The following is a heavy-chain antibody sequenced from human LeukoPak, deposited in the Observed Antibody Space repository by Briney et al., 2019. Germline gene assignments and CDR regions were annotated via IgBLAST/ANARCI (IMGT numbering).Heavy chain of an antibody. D-gene: IGHD3-10*01. CDR1: GFIFSDYY. CDR3: ARAKPKNMVRGLIMRRESRYYFDY. V-gene: IGHV3-53*01. Sequence: GGSLRLSCAASGFIFSDYYTSWVRQAPGKGLEWVSVIYSGGSTYYADSVKGRFTISRDNSKSTLYIQMNSLRAEDTAVYYCARAKPKNMVRGLIMRRESRYYFDYWGQGTLVTVSS. J-gene: IGHJ4*02. CDR2: IYSGGST.